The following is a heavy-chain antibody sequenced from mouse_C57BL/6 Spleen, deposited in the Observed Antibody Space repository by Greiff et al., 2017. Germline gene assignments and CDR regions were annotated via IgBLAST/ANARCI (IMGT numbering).Heavy chain of an antibody. Sequence: DVKLVESGGGLVKPGGSLKLSCAASGFTFSSYTMSWVRQTPEKRLEWVATISGGGGNTYYPDSVKGRFTISRDNAKNTLYLQMSSLRSEDTALYYCARHYYSNAGWFAYWGQGTLVTVSA. V-gene: IGHV5-9*01. J-gene: IGHJ3*01. CDR3: ARHYYSNAGWFAY. CDR2: ISGGGGNT. D-gene: IGHD2-5*01. CDR1: GFTFSSYT.